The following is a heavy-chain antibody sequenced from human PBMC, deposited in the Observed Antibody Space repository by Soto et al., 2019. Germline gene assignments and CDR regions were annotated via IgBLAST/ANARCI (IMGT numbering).Heavy chain of an antibody. D-gene: IGHD6-6*01. V-gene: IGHV4-39*01. CDR1: GGSISSSSYY. Sequence: SETLSLTCTVSGGSISSSSYYWGWIRQPPGKGLEWIGSIYYSGSTYYNPSLKSRVTISVDTSKNQFSLKLSSVTAADTAVYYCAISSSSEYYFDYWGQGTLVTVSS. CDR2: IYYSGST. J-gene: IGHJ4*02. CDR3: AISSSSEYYFDY.